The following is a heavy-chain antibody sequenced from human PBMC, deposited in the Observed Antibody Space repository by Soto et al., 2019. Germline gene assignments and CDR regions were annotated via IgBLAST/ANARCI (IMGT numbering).Heavy chain of an antibody. J-gene: IGHJ5*02. Sequence: EVQLLDSGGGLVQPGGSLRLSCAASGFTFSSSAMSWVRQAPGKGLEWVSAVSGSGGTTYYADSVRGRFTISRDNSKNTLYLQINTLRAEDTAIYFCARCTVDTIVTRGWCHYLDPWGQGTLVTVSS. CDR2: VSGSGGTT. V-gene: IGHV3-23*01. CDR3: ARCTVDTIVTRGWCHYLDP. D-gene: IGHD5-18*01. CDR1: GFTFSSSA.